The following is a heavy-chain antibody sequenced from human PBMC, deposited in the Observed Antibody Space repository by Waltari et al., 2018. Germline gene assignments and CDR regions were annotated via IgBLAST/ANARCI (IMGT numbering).Heavy chain of an antibody. CDR3: ARFGLALDL. D-gene: IGHD3-16*01. CDR2: IYSGGRT. CDR1: KFTVTKHA. Sequence: EVQLLASGGGLVQPGGSLRTSCAASKFTVTKHAMSWVRQAPGKGLEWVPVIYSGGRTDFGDSVKGRFTMSRDDSKNTVYLQMNSLRPEDTALYYCARFGLALDLWGQGTMVTVSS. V-gene: IGHV3-23*03. J-gene: IGHJ3*01.